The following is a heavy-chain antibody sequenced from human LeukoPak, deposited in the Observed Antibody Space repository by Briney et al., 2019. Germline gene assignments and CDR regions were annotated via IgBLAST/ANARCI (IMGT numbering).Heavy chain of an antibody. CDR2: ISYDGSLK. Sequence: GGPLRLSCAASGFTFSTYPMHWVRQAPGKGLEWVAVISYDGSLKFYADSVKDRFTISRDDSKNTLFLQMDSLRAEDTALYYCARDLVAGSPDFFDYWGQGTLVTVSS. V-gene: IGHV3-30-3*01. D-gene: IGHD6-19*01. CDR1: GFTFSTYP. CDR3: ARDLVAGSPDFFDY. J-gene: IGHJ4*02.